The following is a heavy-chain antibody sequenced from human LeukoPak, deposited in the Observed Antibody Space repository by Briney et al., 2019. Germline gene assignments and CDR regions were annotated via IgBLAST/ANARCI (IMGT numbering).Heavy chain of an antibody. Sequence: PGRSLRLSCAASGFTFSSYGMHWVRQAPGKGLEWVAVISYDGSNKYYADSVKGRFTISRDNSKNTLYLQMNSLRAEDTAVYYCAKALQSQSYYDSSGYYSWWGQGTLVTVSS. CDR2: ISYDGSNK. CDR1: GFTFSSYG. D-gene: IGHD3-22*01. V-gene: IGHV3-30*18. CDR3: AKALQSQSYYDSSGYYSW. J-gene: IGHJ4*02.